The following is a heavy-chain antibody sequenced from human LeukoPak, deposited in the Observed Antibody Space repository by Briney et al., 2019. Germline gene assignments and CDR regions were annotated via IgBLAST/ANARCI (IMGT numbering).Heavy chain of an antibody. CDR2: IYYSGST. J-gene: IGHJ4*02. CDR1: GGSTSSYY. D-gene: IGHD1-26*01. V-gene: IGHV4-59*01. CDR3: ARSSGSYSFDY. Sequence: SETLSLTCTVSGGSTSSYYWSWIRQPPGKGLEWIGYIYYSGSTNYNPSLKSRVTISVDTSKNQFSLKLSSVTAADTAVYYCARSSGSYSFDYWGQGTLVTVSS.